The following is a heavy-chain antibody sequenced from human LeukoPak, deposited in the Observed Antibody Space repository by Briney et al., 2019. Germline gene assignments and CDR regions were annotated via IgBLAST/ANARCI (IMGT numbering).Heavy chain of an antibody. V-gene: IGHV4-4*07. J-gene: IGHJ4*02. D-gene: IGHD3-3*01. Sequence: SETLSLTCTVSGGSISSYYWSWIRQPAGKGLEWIGRIYTSGSTNYNPSLKGRVTMSVDASKNQFSLKLSSVTAADTAVYYCARDDNFWSGISYWGQGTLVTVSS. CDR1: GGSISSYY. CDR3: ARDDNFWSGISY. CDR2: IYTSGST.